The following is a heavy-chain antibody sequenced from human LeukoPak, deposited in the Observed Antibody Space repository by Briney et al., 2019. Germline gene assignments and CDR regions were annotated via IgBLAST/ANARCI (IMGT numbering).Heavy chain of an antibody. CDR3: ARGRDGGGYFDL. J-gene: IGHJ2*01. CDR2: IYHSGST. CDR1: GYSISSGYY. Sequence: SETLSLTCAVSGYSISSGYYWGWIRQPPGKGLEWIGSIYHSGSTYYNPSLKSRVTISVDTSKNQFSLKLSSVTAADTAVYYCARGRDGGGYFDLWGRGTLVTVSS. D-gene: IGHD4-23*01. V-gene: IGHV4-38-2*01.